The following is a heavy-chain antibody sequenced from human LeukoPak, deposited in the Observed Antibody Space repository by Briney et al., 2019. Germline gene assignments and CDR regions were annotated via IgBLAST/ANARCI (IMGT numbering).Heavy chain of an antibody. CDR3: ARDLGWGVRGANDY. CDR1: GFTFSNYA. J-gene: IGHJ4*02. Sequence: GGSLRLSCAASGFTFSNYAIHWVRQAPGKGLEWVAVISYDGSYKLYADSVKGRFTISRDNSKNTLYLQMNSLRADDTAVYYCARDLGWGVRGANDYWGQGTLVTVSS. D-gene: IGHD3-10*01. V-gene: IGHV3-30-3*01. CDR2: ISYDGSYK.